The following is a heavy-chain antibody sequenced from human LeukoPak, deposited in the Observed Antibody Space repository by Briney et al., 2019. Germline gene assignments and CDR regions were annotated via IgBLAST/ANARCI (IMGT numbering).Heavy chain of an antibody. CDR2: ISAYNGNT. CDR3: ARDGDEWELPTPRTDY. V-gene: IGHV1-18*01. Sequence: KPGASVKVSCKASGYTFTNYGISWVRQAPGQGLEWMGWISAYNGNTNYAQKLQGRVTMTTDTSTSTAYMELRSLRSDDTAVYYCARDGDEWELPTPRTDYWGQGTLVTVSS. J-gene: IGHJ4*02. D-gene: IGHD1-26*01. CDR1: GYTFTNYG.